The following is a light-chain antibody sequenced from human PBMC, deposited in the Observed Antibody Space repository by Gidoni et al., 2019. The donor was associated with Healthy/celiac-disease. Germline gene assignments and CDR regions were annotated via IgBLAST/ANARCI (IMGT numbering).Light chain of an antibody. J-gene: IGLJ3*02. Sequence: QSVLTQPHSASGTPGQRVTISCSGSSSNIGSNYVYWYQQLPGTAPKLLIYRNNQRPSGVPDRFSGSKSGTSASLAISGLRSEDAADYYCAAWDDSLSGWVFGGGTKLTVL. CDR3: AAWDDSLSGWV. CDR1: SSNIGSNY. V-gene: IGLV1-47*01. CDR2: RNN.